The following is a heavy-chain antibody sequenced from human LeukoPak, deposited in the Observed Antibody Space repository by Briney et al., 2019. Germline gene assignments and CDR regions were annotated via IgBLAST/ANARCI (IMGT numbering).Heavy chain of an antibody. V-gene: IGHV4-34*01. J-gene: IGHJ4*02. Sequence: SETLSLTCAVYGGSFSGYYWSWIRQPPGKGLEWIGEINHSGSTNYNPSLKSRVTISVDTSKNQSSPKLSSVTAADTAVYYCAREGGGYCSSTSCYPDYWGQGTLVTVSS. D-gene: IGHD2-2*01. CDR1: GGSFSGYY. CDR3: AREGGGYCSSTSCYPDY. CDR2: INHSGST.